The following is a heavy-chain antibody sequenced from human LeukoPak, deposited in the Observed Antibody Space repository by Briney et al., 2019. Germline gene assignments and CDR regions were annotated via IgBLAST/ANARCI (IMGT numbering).Heavy chain of an antibody. J-gene: IGHJ5*02. Sequence: PSQTLSLTCAVSGGSISSGGFSWSWIRQPPGKGLVWIGYMYHGGTTYYNPSLESRVTISMDRSKNLFSLKLSSVTAADTAVYYCASTNDCGDYVGAWGQGTLVTVSS. CDR3: ASTNDCGDYVGA. CDR1: GGSISSGGFS. V-gene: IGHV4-30-2*01. D-gene: IGHD4-17*01. CDR2: MYHGGTT.